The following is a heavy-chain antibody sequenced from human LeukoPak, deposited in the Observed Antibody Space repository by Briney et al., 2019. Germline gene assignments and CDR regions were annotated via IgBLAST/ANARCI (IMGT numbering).Heavy chain of an antibody. CDR1: GFTFSSYS. D-gene: IGHD6-19*01. CDR3: ASLIAVAGGQGFQH. Sequence: GGSLRLSCAASGFTFSSYSMNWVRQAPGKGLEWVSSISRSSSYIYYADSVKGRFTISRDNAKNSLYLQMNSLRAEDTAVYYCASLIAVAGGQGFQHWAQGTLVTVSS. CDR2: ISRSSSYI. J-gene: IGHJ1*01. V-gene: IGHV3-21*01.